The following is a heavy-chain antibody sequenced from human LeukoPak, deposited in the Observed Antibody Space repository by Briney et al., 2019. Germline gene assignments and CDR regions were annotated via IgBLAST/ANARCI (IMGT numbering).Heavy chain of an antibody. Sequence: PSETLSLTCAVYGGSFSGYYWSGIRQPPGKGLEGIGEINHRGSTNYTPSLKSRVTISVDTSKNQFSLKLSSVTAADTAVYYCARDYALEYSSSSFDYWGQGTLVTVSS. CDR1: GGSFSGYY. D-gene: IGHD6-6*01. J-gene: IGHJ4*02. V-gene: IGHV4-34*01. CDR3: ARDYALEYSSSSFDY. CDR2: INHRGST.